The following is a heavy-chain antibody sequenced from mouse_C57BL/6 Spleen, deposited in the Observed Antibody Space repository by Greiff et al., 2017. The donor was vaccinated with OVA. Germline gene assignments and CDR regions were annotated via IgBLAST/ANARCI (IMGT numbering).Heavy chain of an antibody. CDR3: ARPPYDGYCVEEDFDY. Sequence: QVQLQQPGAELVKPGASVKMSCEASGYTFTSYWITWVQQRPGQGLEWIGDIYPGSGCTYYNEKFKGKATLTVDTSSSTAYMQLSRLTSEDSAVYYCARPPYDGYCVEEDFDYWGQGTTLTVSS. CDR2: IYPGSGCT. J-gene: IGHJ2*01. V-gene: IGHV1-55*01. D-gene: IGHD2-3*01. CDR1: GYTFTSYW.